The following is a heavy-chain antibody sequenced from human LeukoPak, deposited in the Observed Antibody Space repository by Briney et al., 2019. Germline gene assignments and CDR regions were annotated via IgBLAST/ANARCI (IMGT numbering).Heavy chain of an antibody. CDR1: GYTFTSYG. Sequence: ASVKVSCKASGYTFTSYGISWVRQAPGQGLEWMGRISDYSGNTNYAQSLQGRITMTTDTSTSTAYMELRSLRSDDTAVYYCARDVWPYCGRPNCYLVSDPWGQGTLVTVSS. V-gene: IGHV1-18*01. CDR3: ARDVWPYCGRPNCYLVSDP. J-gene: IGHJ5*02. D-gene: IGHD2-2*01. CDR2: ISDYSGNT.